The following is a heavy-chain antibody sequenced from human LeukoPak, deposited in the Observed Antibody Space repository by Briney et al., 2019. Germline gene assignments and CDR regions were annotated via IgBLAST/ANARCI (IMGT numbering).Heavy chain of an antibody. D-gene: IGHD4-23*01. CDR2: IWYDGSNK. Sequence: GGSLRLSCTASGFTFSNNGMHWVRQAPGKGLEWVAVIWYDGSNKYYADSVKGRFTISRDDAKNTLYLQMNSLRAEDTAVYYCAREYGGNRRAFDIWGLGTMVTVSS. J-gene: IGHJ3*02. V-gene: IGHV3-33*01. CDR1: GFTFSNNG. CDR3: AREYGGNRRAFDI.